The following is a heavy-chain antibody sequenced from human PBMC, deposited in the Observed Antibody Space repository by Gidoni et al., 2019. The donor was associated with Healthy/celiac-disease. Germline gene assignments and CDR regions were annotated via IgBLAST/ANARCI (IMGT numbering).Heavy chain of an antibody. CDR1: GGSISSGSYY. V-gene: IGHV4-61*02. D-gene: IGHD6-19*01. CDR3: ARSKKQSGGMDV. CDR2: IYTSGST. Sequence: QVQLQESVPGLVKPSQTLSLTCTVSGGSISSGSYYWSWIRQPAGKGLEWIGRIYTSGSTNYNPSLKSRVTISVDTSKNQFSLKLSSVTAADTAVYYCARSKKQSGGMDVWGQGTTVTVSS. J-gene: IGHJ6*02.